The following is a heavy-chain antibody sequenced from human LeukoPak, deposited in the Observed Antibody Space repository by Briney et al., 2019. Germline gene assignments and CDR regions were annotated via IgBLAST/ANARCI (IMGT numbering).Heavy chain of an antibody. V-gene: IGHV3-30*02. CDR1: GFTFSSYG. CDR3: AQSGAAAGTGGLDY. D-gene: IGHD6-13*01. Sequence: GGSLRLSCAASGFTFSSYGMHWVRQAPGKGLEGVAFIRYDGSNKYYADSVKGRFTTSRDNSKNTLYLQMNSLRAEATAVYYCAQSGAAAGTGGLDYWGQGTLVTVSS. J-gene: IGHJ4*02. CDR2: IRYDGSNK.